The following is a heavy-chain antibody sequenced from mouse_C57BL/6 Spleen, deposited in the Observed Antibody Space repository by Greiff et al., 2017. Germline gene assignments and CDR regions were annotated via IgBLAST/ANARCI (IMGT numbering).Heavy chain of an antibody. D-gene: IGHD2-4*01. CDR3: ARGGLRREFAY. Sequence: VHVKQSGPELVKPGASVKISCKASGYSFTGYYMNWVKQSPEKSLEWIGEINPSTGGTTYNQKFKAKATLTVDKSSSTAYMQLKSLTSEDSAVYYCARGGLRREFAYWGQGTLVTVSA. CDR1: GYSFTGYY. V-gene: IGHV1-42*01. CDR2: INPSTGGT. J-gene: IGHJ3*01.